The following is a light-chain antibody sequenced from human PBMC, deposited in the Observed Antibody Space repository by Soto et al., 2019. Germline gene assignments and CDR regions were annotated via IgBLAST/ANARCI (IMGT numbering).Light chain of an antibody. CDR2: EVS. CDR1: SSDVGGYNY. Sequence: ALTQPASVSGSPGQSITISCTGTSSDVGGYNYVSWYQHHPGKAPKLMIYEVSNRPSGVSYRFSGSKSGNTASLTISGLQAEDEADYYCNSYTGSGIVFGTGTKVTV. V-gene: IGLV2-14*01. J-gene: IGLJ1*01. CDR3: NSYTGSGIV.